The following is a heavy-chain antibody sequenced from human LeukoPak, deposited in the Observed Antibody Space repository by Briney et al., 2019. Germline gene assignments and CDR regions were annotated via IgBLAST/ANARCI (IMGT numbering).Heavy chain of an antibody. J-gene: IGHJ4*02. CDR3: ARDRRRVGATSLDY. Sequence: PGGSLRLSCAASGFSFSSYAMSWVRQAPGKGLEWVSGISGSGENTYYAGSVKGRFTISRDSSKNTLYLEMNSLRAEDTAVYSCARDRRRVGATSLDYWGQGTLVTVSS. V-gene: IGHV3-23*01. CDR1: GFSFSSYA. D-gene: IGHD1-26*01. CDR2: ISGSGENT.